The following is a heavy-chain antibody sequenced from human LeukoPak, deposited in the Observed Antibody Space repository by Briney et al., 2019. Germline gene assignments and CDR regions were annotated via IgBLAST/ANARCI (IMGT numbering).Heavy chain of an antibody. D-gene: IGHD3-3*01. CDR1: GGTFSSYA. V-gene: IGHV1-69*05. CDR2: IIPIFGTA. Sequence: SMKVSCKASGGTFSSYAISWVLQAPGHGLEWMGRIIPIFGTANYAQKFQGRVTITTDESTSTAYMELSSLRSEDTAVYYCARSGQYYDFWSGRLGYMDVWGKGTTVTVSS. J-gene: IGHJ6*03. CDR3: ARSGQYYDFWSGRLGYMDV.